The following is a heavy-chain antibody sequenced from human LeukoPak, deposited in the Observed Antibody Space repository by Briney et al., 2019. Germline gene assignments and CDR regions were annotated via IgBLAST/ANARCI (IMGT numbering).Heavy chain of an antibody. CDR3: ARGGDIAIDY. D-gene: IGHD6-13*01. Sequence: PSETLSLTCAVYGGSFSGHYWSWIRQPPGKGLEWIGEINHSGSTNYNSSLKSRVTISVDTSKNQFSLKLSSVTAADTAVYYCARGGDIAIDYWGQGTLVTVSS. J-gene: IGHJ4*02. V-gene: IGHV4-34*01. CDR1: GGSFSGHY. CDR2: INHSGST.